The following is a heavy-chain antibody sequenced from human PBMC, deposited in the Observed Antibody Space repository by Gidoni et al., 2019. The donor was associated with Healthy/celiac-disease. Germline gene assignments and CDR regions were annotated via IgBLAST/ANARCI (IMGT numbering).Heavy chain of an antibody. J-gene: IGHJ5*02. CDR3: AKGNWGIAAAGTSWFDP. CDR2: ISGSGGST. V-gene: IGHV3-23*01. Sequence: EVQLLESGGGLVQPGGSLRLSCAASGFTFSSYAMSWVRQAPGKGLEWVSAISGSGGSTYYADSVKGRFTISRDNSKNTLYLQMNSLRAEDTAVYYCAKGNWGIAAAGTSWFDPWGQGTLVTVSS. D-gene: IGHD6-13*01. CDR1: GFTFSSYA.